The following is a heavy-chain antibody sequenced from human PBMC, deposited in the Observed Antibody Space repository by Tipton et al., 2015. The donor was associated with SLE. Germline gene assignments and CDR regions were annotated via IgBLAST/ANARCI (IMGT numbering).Heavy chain of an antibody. D-gene: IGHD3-16*01. CDR3: AKTFGMIDPFDY. V-gene: IGHV3-23*01. Sequence: SLRLSCAASVFTSSKYAMSWFRQAPGKGLEWVSSISGSDGGTYYADSVKGRFTISRDNSKDTLFLQMHSLRGEDTAIYYCAKTFGMIDPFDYWGQGTLVTVSS. CDR2: ISGSDGGT. J-gene: IGHJ4*02. CDR1: VFTSSKYA.